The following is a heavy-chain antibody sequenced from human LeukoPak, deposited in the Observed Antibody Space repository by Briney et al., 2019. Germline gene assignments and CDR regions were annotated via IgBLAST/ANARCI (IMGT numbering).Heavy chain of an antibody. V-gene: IGHV1-58*01. CDR2: IVVGSGNT. CDR3: AACSTSYLTYYYYYGMDV. D-gene: IGHD2-2*01. Sequence: SVKVSCKASGFTFTSSAVQWVRQARGQRLEWIGWIVVGSGNTNYAQKFQERVTITRDMSTSTAYMELSSLRSEDTAVYYCAACSTSYLTYYYYYGMDVWGKGTTVTVSS. CDR1: GFTFTSSA. J-gene: IGHJ6*01.